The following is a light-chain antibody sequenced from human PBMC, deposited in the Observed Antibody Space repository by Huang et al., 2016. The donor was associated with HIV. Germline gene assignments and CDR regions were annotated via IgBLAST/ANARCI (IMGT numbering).Light chain of an antibody. CDR1: QNVGSH. CDR3: QQRGNS. J-gene: IGKJ3*01. CDR2: DAS. Sequence: ESILTQSPATLSLSPGVRATLSCRASQNVGSHLAWYQQKPGQAPRLLIYDASNRATGIPARFSGSGSGTDFTLNISSLEPEDFAVYFCQQRGNSFGPGTKVDFK. V-gene: IGKV3-11*01.